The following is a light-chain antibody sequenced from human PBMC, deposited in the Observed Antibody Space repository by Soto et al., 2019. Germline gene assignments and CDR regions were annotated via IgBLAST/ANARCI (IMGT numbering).Light chain of an antibody. CDR3: PEYYFYPIS. V-gene: IGKV1-39*01. Sequence: IQMSLSPASLSSPVRDRVTITCRASQSISSYLNWYQQKPGKAPKLLIYAASTLQSGVPSRFSGSGSGTDFTLTICFFQSEDFTRYCSPEYYFYPISFSDGRRLDIK. CDR2: AAS. CDR1: QSISSY. J-gene: IGKJ5*01.